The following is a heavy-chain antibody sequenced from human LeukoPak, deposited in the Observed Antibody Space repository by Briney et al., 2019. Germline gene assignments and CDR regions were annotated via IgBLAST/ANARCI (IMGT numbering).Heavy chain of an antibody. J-gene: IGHJ4*02. CDR2: IYYSGST. CDR3: ARHGVGTTTTLFDY. D-gene: IGHD1-26*01. Sequence: SETLSLTCTVSGGSVSSGSYYWSWIRQPPGKGLEWIGYIYYSGSTNYNPSLKSRVTISVDTSKNQFSLKLSSVTAADTAVYYCARHGVGTTTTLFDYWGQGTLVTVSS. CDR1: GGSVSSGSYY. V-gene: IGHV4-61*01.